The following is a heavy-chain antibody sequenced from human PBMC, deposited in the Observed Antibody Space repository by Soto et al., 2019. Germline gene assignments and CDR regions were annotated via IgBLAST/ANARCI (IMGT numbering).Heavy chain of an antibody. J-gene: IGHJ6*03. V-gene: IGHV4-59*08. CDR3: ARIGLRFLEWLPVPLGYYMDV. D-gene: IGHD3-3*01. Sequence: SETLSLSYSVAEGYISSYGCSWIRQHPGKGLEWIGYIYYSGSTNYNPSLKSRVTISVDTSKNQFSLKLSSVTAADTAVYYCARIGLRFLEWLPVPLGYYMDVWGKGTTVTVSS. CDR2: IYYSGST. CDR1: EGYISSYG.